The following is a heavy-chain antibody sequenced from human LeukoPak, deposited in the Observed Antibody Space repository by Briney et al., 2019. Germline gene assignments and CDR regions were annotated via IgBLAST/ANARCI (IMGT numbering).Heavy chain of an antibody. J-gene: IGHJ6*03. CDR1: GYTFTSYG. Sequence: ASVKVSCKASGYTFTSYGISWVRQAPGQVLEWMGWISAYNGNTNYAQKLQGRVTMTTDTSTSTAYMELRSLRSDDTAVYYCARGMVGSYHYYYYMDVWGKGTTVTVSS. D-gene: IGHD1-26*01. V-gene: IGHV1-18*01. CDR3: ARGMVGSYHYYYYMDV. CDR2: ISAYNGNT.